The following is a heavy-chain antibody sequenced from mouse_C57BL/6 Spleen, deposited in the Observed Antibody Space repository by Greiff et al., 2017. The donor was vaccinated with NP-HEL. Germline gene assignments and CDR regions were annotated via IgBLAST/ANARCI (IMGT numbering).Heavy chain of an antibody. CDR2: IYPSDSET. CDR3: ARFRITHYAMDY. V-gene: IGHV1-61*01. D-gene: IGHD1-1*01. J-gene: IGHJ4*01. Sequence: QVQLQQPGAELVRPGSSVKLSCKASGYTFTSYWMDWVKQRPGQGLEWIGNIYPSDSETHYNQKFKDKATLTVDKSSSTAYMQLSSLTSEDSAVYYCARFRITHYAMDYWGQGTSVTVSS. CDR1: GYTFTSYW.